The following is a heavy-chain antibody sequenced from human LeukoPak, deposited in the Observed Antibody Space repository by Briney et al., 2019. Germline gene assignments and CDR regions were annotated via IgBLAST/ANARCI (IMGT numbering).Heavy chain of an antibody. V-gene: IGHV3-21*01. CDR3: VRLRRNSDPSGYYYYYEY. Sequence: GDSLRLSVAASQFSFSSYSFNWVRQAPGQGLEWVSSINKGATHMYYADSMRGRFTVSRDDAKNSLYLQMDSLRAEDTAVYYCVRLRRNSDPSGYYYYYEYWGRGTLVTVSS. CDR1: QFSFSSYS. D-gene: IGHD5-12*01. CDR2: INKGATHM. J-gene: IGHJ4*02.